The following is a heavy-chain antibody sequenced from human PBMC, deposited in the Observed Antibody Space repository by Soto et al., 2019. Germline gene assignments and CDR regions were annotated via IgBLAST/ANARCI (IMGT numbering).Heavy chain of an antibody. V-gene: IGHV4-30-4*01. CDR3: ARDSPSSYFDY. J-gene: IGHJ4*02. CDR1: GGSISSGDYY. D-gene: IGHD6-6*01. CDR2: IYYSGST. Sequence: SETLSLTCTVSGGSISSGDYYWNWIRQPPGKGLEWIGHIYYSGSTYYNPSLKSRVTISVDTSKNQFSLKLSSVTAADTAVYYCARDSPSSYFDYWGQGTLVTVS.